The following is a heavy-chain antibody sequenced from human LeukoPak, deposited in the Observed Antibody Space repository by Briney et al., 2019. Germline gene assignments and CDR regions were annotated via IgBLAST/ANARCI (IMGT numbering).Heavy chain of an antibody. V-gene: IGHV3-48*01. CDR3: AKAGAVVVVAAKYFDY. CDR2: ISSSSSTI. Sequence: GGSLRLSCAASGFTFSSYSMNWVRQAPGKGLEWVSYISSSSSTIYYADSVKGRFTISRDNAKNSLYLQMNSPRAEDTAVYYCAKAGAVVVVAAKYFDYWGQGTLVTVSS. J-gene: IGHJ4*02. D-gene: IGHD2-15*01. CDR1: GFTFSSYS.